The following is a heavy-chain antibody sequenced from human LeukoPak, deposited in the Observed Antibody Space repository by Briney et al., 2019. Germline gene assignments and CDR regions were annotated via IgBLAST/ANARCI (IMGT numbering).Heavy chain of an antibody. V-gene: IGHV1-18*01. J-gene: IGHJ5*02. D-gene: IGHD5-24*01. CDR1: GYTFRSHR. Sequence: GASVKVSCKASGYTFRSHRLSWVRQAPGQGLEWMGWISPYNGHTNYAQRFQGRVTLTTDTSTSTAYMELRSLRSDDTAVYYCARAVQLIPPTWFDPWGQGTLVTVSS. CDR2: ISPYNGHT. CDR3: ARAVQLIPPTWFDP.